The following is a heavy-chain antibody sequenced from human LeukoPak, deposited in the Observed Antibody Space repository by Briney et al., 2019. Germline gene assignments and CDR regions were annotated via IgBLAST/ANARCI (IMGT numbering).Heavy chain of an antibody. V-gene: IGHV3-64D*06. CDR1: GFTFSSYA. Sequence: PGGSLRLSCSASGFTFSSYAMHWVRQAPGKGLEYVSANSSNGGSTYYADSVKGRFTISRDNSKNTLYLQMSSLRAEDTAVYYCARDRPIYCSGGSCYLFDYWGQGTLLTVSS. CDR2: NSSNGGST. CDR3: ARDRPIYCSGGSCYLFDY. J-gene: IGHJ4*02. D-gene: IGHD2-15*01.